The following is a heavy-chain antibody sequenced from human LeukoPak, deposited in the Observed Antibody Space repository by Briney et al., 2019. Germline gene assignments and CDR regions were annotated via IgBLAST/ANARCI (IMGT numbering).Heavy chain of an antibody. J-gene: IGHJ6*02. CDR2: IYSGGST. V-gene: IGHV3-53*01. CDR3: ARETYCSGGSCYLRYGMDV. D-gene: IGHD2-15*01. CDR1: GFTVSSNY. Sequence: GGSLRLSCAASGFTVSSNYMSWVRQAPGKGLEWVSVIYSGGSTYYADSVKGRFTTSRDNSKNTLYLQMNSLRAEDTAVYYCARETYCSGGSCYLRYGMDVWGQGTTVTVSS.